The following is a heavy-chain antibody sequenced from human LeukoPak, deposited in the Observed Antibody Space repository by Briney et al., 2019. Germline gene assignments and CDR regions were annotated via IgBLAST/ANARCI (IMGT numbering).Heavy chain of an antibody. Sequence: SQTLSLTCTVSGGSISSGGYYWGWIRQPPGKGLEWIGSIYYSGSTYYNPSLKSRVTISVDTSKNQFSLKLSSVTAADTAVYYCASGRVLLWFGELLYNPFDYWGQGTLVTVSS. J-gene: IGHJ4*02. D-gene: IGHD3-10*01. CDR2: IYYSGST. CDR1: GGSISSGGYY. V-gene: IGHV4-39*07. CDR3: ASGRVLLWFGELLYNPFDY.